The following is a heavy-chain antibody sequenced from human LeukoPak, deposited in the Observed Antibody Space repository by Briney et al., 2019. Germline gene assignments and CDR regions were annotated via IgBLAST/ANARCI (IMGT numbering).Heavy chain of an antibody. J-gene: IGHJ4*02. CDR3: ARPTTKSSDFDY. V-gene: IGHV4-39*01. Sequence: SETLSLTCTVSGGSISSSSYYWGWIRQPPGKGLGWIGSIYYSGSTYYNPSLKSRVTISVDTSKNQFSLKLSSVTAADTAVYYCARPTTKSSDFDYWGQGTLVTVSS. D-gene: IGHD6-19*01. CDR1: GGSISSSSYY. CDR2: IYYSGST.